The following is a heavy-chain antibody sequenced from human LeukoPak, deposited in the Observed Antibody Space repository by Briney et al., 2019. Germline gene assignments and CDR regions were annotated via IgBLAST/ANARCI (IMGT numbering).Heavy chain of an antibody. CDR2: INPSGGST. J-gene: IGHJ5*02. D-gene: IGHD3-22*01. CDR1: GYTFTSYY. CDR3: ARDWNYYYDSSGYYFRPGRFDP. V-gene: IGHV1-46*01. Sequence: ASVKVSCKASGYTFTSYYMHWVRQAPGQGLEWMGIINPSGGSTSYAQKFQGRVTMTRDTSTSTVYMELSSLRSEDTAVYYCARDWNYYYDSSGYYFRPGRFDPWGQGTLVTVSS.